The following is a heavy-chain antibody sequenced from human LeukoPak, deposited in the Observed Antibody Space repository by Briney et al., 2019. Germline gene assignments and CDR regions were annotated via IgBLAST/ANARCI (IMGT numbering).Heavy chain of an antibody. J-gene: IGHJ5*02. D-gene: IGHD6-13*01. CDR1: GYTFTSYG. CDR3: ARSPAAGTLGNWFDP. CDR2: ISAYNGNT. V-gene: IGHV1-18*01. Sequence: ASVKVSCKASGYTFTSYGISWVRQAPGQGLEWMGWISAYNGNTNYAQQLQGRVTMTTDTSTSTAYMELRSLRSDDTAVYYCARSPAAGTLGNWFDPWGQGTLVTVSS.